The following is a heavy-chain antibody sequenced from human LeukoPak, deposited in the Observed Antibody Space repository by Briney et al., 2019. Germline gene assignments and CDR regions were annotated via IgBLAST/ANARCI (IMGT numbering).Heavy chain of an antibody. D-gene: IGHD2-2*02. Sequence: ASVKVSCKASRGTFSSYAIIWVRQAPAQALEWMGGIIPIFGTANYAQKFQGRVTITADNPTSTAYMELSSLRSEDTGVYYCARAGIVVVPAARPYVSHPYGNWGQGTLVTVSS. V-gene: IGHV1-69*06. CDR3: ARAGIVVVPAARPYVSHPYGN. J-gene: IGHJ4*02. CDR2: IIPIFGTA. CDR1: RGTFSSYA.